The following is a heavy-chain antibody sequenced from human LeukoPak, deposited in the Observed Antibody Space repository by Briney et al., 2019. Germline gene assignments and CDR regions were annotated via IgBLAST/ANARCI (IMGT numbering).Heavy chain of an antibody. D-gene: IGHD5/OR15-5a*01. CDR3: ARRSVYGDAFDI. CDR2: IYYSGTT. Sequence: SETLSVTCAVSGFSVSSEYYWGWILQHPGKALEWIGYIYYSGTTYQNPSLKSRLVISVDTSKNQFSLNLSSVTAADTAVYYCARRSVYGDAFDIWGQGTMVTVFS. CDR1: GFSVSSEYY. V-gene: IGHV4-31*11. J-gene: IGHJ3*02.